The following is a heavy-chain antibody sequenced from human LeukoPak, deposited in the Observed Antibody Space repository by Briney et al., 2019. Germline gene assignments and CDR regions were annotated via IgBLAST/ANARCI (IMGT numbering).Heavy chain of an antibody. V-gene: IGHV4-61*08. CDR3: ARLSTIFGVVTLDAFDI. CDR2: IYYSGST. CDR1: GGSISSGGYS. Sequence: SETLSLTCAVSGGSISSGGYSWSWIRQPPGKGLEWIGYIYYSGSTNYNPSLKSRVTISVDTSKNQFSLKLSSVTAADTAVYYCARLSTIFGVVTLDAFDIWGQGTMVTVSS. J-gene: IGHJ3*02. D-gene: IGHD3-3*01.